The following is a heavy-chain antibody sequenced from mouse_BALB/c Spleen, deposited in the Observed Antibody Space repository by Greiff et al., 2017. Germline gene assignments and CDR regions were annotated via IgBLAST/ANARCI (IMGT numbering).Heavy chain of an antibody. CDR2: IDPANGNT. CDR3: ARIYYGLYYAMDY. CDR1: GFNIKDTY. Sequence: VQLQQSGAELVKPGASVKLSCTASGFNIKDTYMHWVKQRPEQGLEWIGRIDPANGNTKYDPKFQGKATITADTSSNTAYLQLSSLTSEDTAVYYCARIYYGLYYAMDYWGQGTSVTVSS. V-gene: IGHV14-3*02. D-gene: IGHD2-1*01. J-gene: IGHJ4*01.